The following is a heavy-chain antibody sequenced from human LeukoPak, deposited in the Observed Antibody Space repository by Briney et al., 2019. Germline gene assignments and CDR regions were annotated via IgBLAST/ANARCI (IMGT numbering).Heavy chain of an antibody. J-gene: IGHJ4*02. D-gene: IGHD5-24*01. Sequence: PSETLSLTCTVSGDSISSSNDHWGWIRQPPGKGLEWIGTIYYSGSTYYKSSLKSRVTISVDTSKNQFSLKLSSVTAADTAVYYCARLRSGFSRDGYTLAFDYWGQGILVTVSS. CDR1: GDSISSSNDH. V-gene: IGHV4-39*01. CDR2: IYYSGST. CDR3: ARLRSGFSRDGYTLAFDY.